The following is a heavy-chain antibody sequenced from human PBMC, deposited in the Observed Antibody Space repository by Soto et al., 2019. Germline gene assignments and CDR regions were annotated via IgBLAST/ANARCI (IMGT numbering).Heavy chain of an antibody. D-gene: IGHD3-22*01. CDR1: GGTFSSYA. J-gene: IGHJ3*02. CDR2: IIPIFGTA. V-gene: IGHV1-69*12. Sequence: QVQLVQSGAEVKKPGSSVKVSCKASGGTFSSYAISWVRQAPGQGLEWMGGIIPIFGTANYAQKFQGRVTITADESTSTAYMERSSLRSEDTAVYYCARSGTYYYDSSGYSHAFDIWGQGTMVTVSS. CDR3: ARSGTYYYDSSGYSHAFDI.